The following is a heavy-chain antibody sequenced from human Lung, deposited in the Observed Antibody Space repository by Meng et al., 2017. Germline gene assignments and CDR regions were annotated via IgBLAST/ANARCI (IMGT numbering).Heavy chain of an antibody. Sequence: EVQLVESGGGLVKPGGSLRLSCAASGFTFSSYSMNWFRQAPGKGLEWVSPISSSSAYADSVKGRFTISRDNAKNSLYLQMNSLRAEDTAVYYCARGRVVVAATPSDYWGQGTLVTVSS. CDR1: GFTFSSYS. V-gene: IGHV3-21*01. D-gene: IGHD2-15*01. CDR3: ARGRVVVAATPSDY. J-gene: IGHJ4*02. CDR2: ISSSSA.